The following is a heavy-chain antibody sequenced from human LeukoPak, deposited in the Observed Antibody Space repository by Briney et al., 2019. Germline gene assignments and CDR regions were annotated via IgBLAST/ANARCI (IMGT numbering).Heavy chain of an antibody. Sequence: GGSLRLSCAASGFTFSSYEMNWVRQAPGKGLEWVSSISRSSGSIYYPDSVKGRFTISRDNTKNSLYLQMNSLRAEDTAVYYCARDFDSSTSCFAYWGQGTLVTVSS. J-gene: IGHJ4*02. CDR2: ISRSSGSI. CDR3: ARDFDSSTSCFAY. D-gene: IGHD2-2*01. V-gene: IGHV3-21*01. CDR1: GFTFSSYE.